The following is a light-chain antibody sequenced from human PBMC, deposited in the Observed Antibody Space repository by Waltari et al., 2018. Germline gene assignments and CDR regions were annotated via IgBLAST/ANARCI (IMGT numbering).Light chain of an antibody. CDR2: RNN. V-gene: IGLV1-47*01. J-gene: IGLJ2*01. Sequence: QSVLPQPPSASGTLGQRVTISCSGSSSNIGNNYVNWYHQVPGTAPKLLIYRNNQRPAGVPDRVAGAKSGTSASLAIRGLRSEDEGDYYCAAWDDSLSGVVFGGGTKLTVL. CDR1: SSNIGNNY. CDR3: AAWDDSLSGVV.